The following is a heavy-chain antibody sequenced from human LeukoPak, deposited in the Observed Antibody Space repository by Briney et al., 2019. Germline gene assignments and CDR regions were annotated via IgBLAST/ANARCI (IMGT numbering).Heavy chain of an antibody. CDR3: ARAAYYYYGMDV. V-gene: IGHV1-69*13. D-gene: IGHD2-15*01. CDR1: GYTFTSYG. CDR2: IIPIFGTA. J-gene: IGHJ6*02. Sequence: ASVKVSCKASGYTFTSYGISWVRQAPGQGLEWMGGIIPIFGTANYAQKFQGRVTITADESTSTAYMELSSLRSEDTAVYYCARAAYYYYGMDVWGQGTTVTVSS.